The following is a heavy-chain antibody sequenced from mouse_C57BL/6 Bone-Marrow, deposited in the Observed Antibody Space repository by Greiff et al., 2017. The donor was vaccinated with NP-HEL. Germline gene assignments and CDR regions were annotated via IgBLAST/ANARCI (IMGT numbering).Heavy chain of an antibody. CDR1: GYTFTDYY. D-gene: IGHD2-1*01. Sequence: EVQLQQSGPELVKPGASVKISCKASGYTFTDYYMNWVKQSHGKSLEWIGDINPNNGGTSYNQKFKGKATLTVDKSSSTAYMELRSLTSEDSAVYYCARGGYLWYPYWYFDVWGTGTTVTVSS. CDR2: INPNNGGT. J-gene: IGHJ1*03. V-gene: IGHV1-26*01. CDR3: ARGGYLWYPYWYFDV.